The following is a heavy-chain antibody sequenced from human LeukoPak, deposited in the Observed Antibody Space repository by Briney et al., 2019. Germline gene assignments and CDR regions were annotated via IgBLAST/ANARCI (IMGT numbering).Heavy chain of an antibody. CDR1: GGSFSGYY. CDR3: AGPYCSGGSCYSVYYYYGMDV. CDR2: INHSGST. V-gene: IGHV4-34*01. Sequence: SETLSLTCAVYGGSFSGYYWSWIRQPPGKGLEWIGEINHSGSTNYNPSLTGRVTISVDTSKNQFSLKLSSVTAADTAVYYCAGPYCSGGSCYSVYYYYGMDVWGKGTTVTVSS. D-gene: IGHD2-15*01. J-gene: IGHJ6*04.